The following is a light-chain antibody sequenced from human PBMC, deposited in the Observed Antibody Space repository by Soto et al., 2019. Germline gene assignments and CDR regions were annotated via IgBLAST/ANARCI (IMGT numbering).Light chain of an antibody. Sequence: EIVLTQSPGTLSLSPGERATLSCRLSQSVTRNSVAWYQQRPGQPPRLLIYDASTRATGIPDRFSGSGSGTDFTLTISRLEPEDFAVYYCQQYGNSPRSFGGGTKVDI. J-gene: IGKJ4*01. CDR3: QQYGNSPRS. CDR1: QSVTRNS. CDR2: DAS. V-gene: IGKV3-20*01.